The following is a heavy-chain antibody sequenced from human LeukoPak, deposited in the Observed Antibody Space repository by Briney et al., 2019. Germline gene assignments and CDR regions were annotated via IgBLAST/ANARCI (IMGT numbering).Heavy chain of an antibody. CDR1: GFTFSSYA. Sequence: PGGSLRLSCAASGFTFSSYAMHWVRQAPGKGLEWVGFIRSQIYGGTPEYAASVKGRFTISRDDSEGVAYLQMNSLKTEDTAVYYCTRDQTPYYWGQGTLVTVSS. CDR3: TRDQTPYY. CDR2: IRSQIYGGTP. J-gene: IGHJ4*02. V-gene: IGHV3-49*04.